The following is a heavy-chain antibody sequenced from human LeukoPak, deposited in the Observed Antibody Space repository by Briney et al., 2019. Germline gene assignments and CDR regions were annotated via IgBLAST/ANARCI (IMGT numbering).Heavy chain of an antibody. Sequence: SETLSLTCTVSGGSISSGDYYWSWIRQPPGKGLERIGYIYYSGSTYYNPSLKSRVTISVDTSKNQFSLKLSSVTAADTAVYYCARGRYSGSFRLDYWGQGTLVTVSS. J-gene: IGHJ4*02. CDR2: IYYSGST. D-gene: IGHD1-26*01. CDR1: GGSISSGDYY. CDR3: ARGRYSGSFRLDY. V-gene: IGHV4-30-4*08.